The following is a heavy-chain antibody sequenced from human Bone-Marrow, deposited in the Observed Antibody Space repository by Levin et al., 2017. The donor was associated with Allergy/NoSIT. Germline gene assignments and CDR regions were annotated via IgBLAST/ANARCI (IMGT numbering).Heavy chain of an antibody. D-gene: IGHD2-21*01. CDR3: GETLTPYDS. Sequence: AGGSLRLSCRASGFIFSDSDIHWVRQAPGKGLEWLGLIRNKASKHATAYRESVKGRFNIFRDDSHNTAYLQMNRLRNEDTAVYYCGETLTPYDSWGQGTLVTVSS. J-gene: IGHJ4*02. CDR2: IRNKASKHAT. CDR1: GFIFSDSD. V-gene: IGHV3-73*01.